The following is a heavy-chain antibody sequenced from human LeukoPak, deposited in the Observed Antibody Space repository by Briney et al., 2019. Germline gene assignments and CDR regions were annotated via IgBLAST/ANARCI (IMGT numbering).Heavy chain of an antibody. J-gene: IGHJ4*02. CDR1: GFTFSSYA. Sequence: GGSLRLSCAASGFTFSSYAMSWVRQAPGEGLEWVSAISGSGGSTYYADSVKGRFTISRDNSKNTLYLQMNSLRAEDTAVYYCAKGYDSSGYYYHNWGQGTLVTVSS. V-gene: IGHV3-23*01. CDR3: AKGYDSSGYYYHN. CDR2: ISGSGGST. D-gene: IGHD3-22*01.